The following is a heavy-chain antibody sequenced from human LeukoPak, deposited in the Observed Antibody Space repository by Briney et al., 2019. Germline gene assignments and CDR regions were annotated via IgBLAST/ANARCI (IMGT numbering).Heavy chain of an antibody. CDR2: INPNSGGT. CDR3: AREGGGSSQTGDY. D-gene: IGHD1-14*01. V-gene: IGHV1-2*02. CDR1: GYTFTGYY. J-gene: IGHJ4*02. Sequence: ASVKVSCKASGYTFTGYYMHWVRQAPGQGLEWMGWINPNSGGTNYAQKFQGRVTMTRDTSISTAYMELSRLRSDDTAVYYCAREGGGSSQTGDYWGQGTLVTVSS.